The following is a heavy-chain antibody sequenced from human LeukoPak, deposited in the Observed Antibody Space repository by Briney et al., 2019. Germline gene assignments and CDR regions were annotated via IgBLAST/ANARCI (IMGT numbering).Heavy chain of an antibody. Sequence: SLXLXXAASGXTFSTXALSWGRPAXGXXLEWVSAIRLRDGRTYYADSVQGRFTVSRDFSSNTLYLQMNGLRAEDTAVYYCARDRNFPRDQFDYWGQGALVTVSS. D-gene: IGHD4-11*01. CDR2: IRLRDGRT. J-gene: IGHJ4*02. CDR1: GXTFSTXA. V-gene: IGHV3-23*01. CDR3: ARDRNFPRDQFDY.